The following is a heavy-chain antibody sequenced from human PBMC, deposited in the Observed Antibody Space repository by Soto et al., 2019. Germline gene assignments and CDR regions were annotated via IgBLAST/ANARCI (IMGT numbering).Heavy chain of an antibody. V-gene: IGHV3-30*18. CDR1: GFIFSSYG. CDR3: AKEVHCGGGSCSWSEGFDY. Sequence: QVQLVESGGGVVQPGRSLRLSCAASGFIFSSYGMHWVRQAPGKGLEWVAVISYEGSHTYYADSVKGRFTITSDNSKNTRYLQMNSLRPEDTAVYYGAKEVHCGGGSCSWSEGFDYWGQGTLLTVSS. CDR2: ISYEGSHT. J-gene: IGHJ4*02. D-gene: IGHD2-15*01.